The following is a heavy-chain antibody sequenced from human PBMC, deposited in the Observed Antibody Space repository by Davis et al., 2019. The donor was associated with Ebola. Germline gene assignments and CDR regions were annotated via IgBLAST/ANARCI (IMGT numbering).Heavy chain of an antibody. D-gene: IGHD4-11*01. CDR3: ARRLHAIAAFDY. V-gene: IGHV3-21*01. Sequence: GESLKISCAASGFTFSSYAMSWVRQAPGKGLEWVSSISSSSSYIYYADSVKGRFTISRDNAKNSLYLQMNSLRAEDTAVYYCARRLHAIAAFDYWGQGTLVTVSS. CDR1: GFTFSSYA. CDR2: ISSSSSYI. J-gene: IGHJ4*02.